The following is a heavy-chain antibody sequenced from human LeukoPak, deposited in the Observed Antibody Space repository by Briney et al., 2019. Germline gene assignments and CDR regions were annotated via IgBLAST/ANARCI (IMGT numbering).Heavy chain of an antibody. V-gene: IGHV3-30*02. D-gene: IGHD2-15*01. CDR2: IRYDGSNK. J-gene: IGHJ4*02. CDR1: GFTFSSHG. CDR3: AKAPPVAATGALDY. Sequence: GGSLRLSCAASGFTFSSHGMHWVRQAPGKGLEWVAFIRYDGSNKYYADSVKGRFTISRDNSKNTLYLQMNSLRAEDTAVYYCAKAPPVAATGALDYWGQGTLVTVSS.